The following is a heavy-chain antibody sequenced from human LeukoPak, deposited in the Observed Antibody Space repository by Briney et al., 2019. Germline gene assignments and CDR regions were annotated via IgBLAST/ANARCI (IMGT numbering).Heavy chain of an antibody. D-gene: IGHD3-3*01. CDR1: GYTFTSYG. Sequence: ASVKVSCKASGYTFTSYGISGVRQAPGQGLEWTGWISAYNGNTNYAQKLQGRVTMTTDTSTSTAYMELRSLRSDDTAVYYCARFATTRTITIFGGPYNWFDPWGQGTLVTVSS. CDR3: ARFATTRTITIFGGPYNWFDP. CDR2: ISAYNGNT. V-gene: IGHV1-18*01. J-gene: IGHJ5*02.